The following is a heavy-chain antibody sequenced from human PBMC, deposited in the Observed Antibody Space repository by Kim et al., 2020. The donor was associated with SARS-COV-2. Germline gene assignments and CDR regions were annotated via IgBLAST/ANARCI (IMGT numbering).Heavy chain of an antibody. Sequence: GGSLRLSCAASGFTFSSYAMSWVRQAPGKGLEWVATIRQDDGGKNYVDSVKGRFTISRDNAKNTLYLQMNSLRAEDTAVYYCARKGNAGCSYIDYWAQG. D-gene: IGHD2-15*01. CDR3: ARKGNAGCSYIDY. V-gene: IGHV3-7*03. J-gene: IGHJ4*02. CDR1: GFTFSSYA. CDR2: IRQDDGGK.